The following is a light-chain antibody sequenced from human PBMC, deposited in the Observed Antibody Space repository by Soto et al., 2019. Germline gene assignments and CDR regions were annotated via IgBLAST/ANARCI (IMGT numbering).Light chain of an antibody. CDR3: QQNYTTPIT. V-gene: IGKV1-39*01. Sequence: DIQMTQSPSSLSASVGDRVTITCRASQDISDFLNWYQQKPGKAPVILIYAASTLQSGVPSRFNGGGSETNFTLIISSLQPEDFATYYCQQNYTTPITFGGGTKVAIK. J-gene: IGKJ4*01. CDR1: QDISDF. CDR2: AAS.